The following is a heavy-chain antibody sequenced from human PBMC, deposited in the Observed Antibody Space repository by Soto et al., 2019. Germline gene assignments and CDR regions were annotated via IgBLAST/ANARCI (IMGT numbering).Heavy chain of an antibody. V-gene: IGHV3-33*01. J-gene: IGHJ6*02. CDR1: GFTFSSYG. D-gene: IGHD6-13*01. CDR2: IWYDASNK. Sequence: QVQLVESGGGVVQPGRSLRLSCAASGFTFSSYGMHWVRQAPGKGLEWVAVIWYDASNKYYADSVKGRFTISRDNSKNTLYLQMNSLRAEDTAVYYCARDIAAAGIYYGMDVWGQGATVTVSS. CDR3: ARDIAAAGIYYGMDV.